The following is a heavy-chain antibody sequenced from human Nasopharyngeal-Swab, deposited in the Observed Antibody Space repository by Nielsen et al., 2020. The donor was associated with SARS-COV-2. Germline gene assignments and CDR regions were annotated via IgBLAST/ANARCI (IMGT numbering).Heavy chain of an antibody. D-gene: IGHD4-17*01. CDR2: INPKGGST. Sequence: WVRQAPGQGLEWMGIINPKGGSTNYAQKFLGRITMTRDTPTTTVYMELSSLRSEDTAVYYCARDIGDYWSFAYWGQGTLVTVSS. J-gene: IGHJ4*02. V-gene: IGHV1-46*01. CDR3: ARDIGDYWSFAY.